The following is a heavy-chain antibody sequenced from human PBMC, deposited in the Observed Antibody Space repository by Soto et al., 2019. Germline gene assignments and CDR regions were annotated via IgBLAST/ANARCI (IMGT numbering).Heavy chain of an antibody. CDR1: RFTFSSYA. CDR3: ARGPGEGVQRLSVFGMDWYFDL. Sequence: EVQLLESGGGLVQPGGSLRLSCAVSRFTFSSYAFSWVRQAPGKGLEWVSGITTSGDRAYYGDSVKGRFSISRDNFKNALFLQTNSLRAEDTAVYYCARGPGEGVQRLSVFGMDWYFDLWGRGTLVTVSS. CDR2: ITTSGDRA. J-gene: IGHJ2*01. V-gene: IGHV3-23*01. D-gene: IGHD1-1*01.